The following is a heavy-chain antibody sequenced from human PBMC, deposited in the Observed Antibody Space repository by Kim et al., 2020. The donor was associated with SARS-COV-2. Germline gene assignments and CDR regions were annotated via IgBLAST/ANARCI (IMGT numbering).Heavy chain of an antibody. CDR2: INHSGST. V-gene: IGHV4-34*01. CDR3: ARSTQPFDY. Sequence: SETLSLTCAVYGGSFSGYYWSWIRQPPGKGLEWIGEINHSGSTNYNPSLKSRVTISVDTSKNQFSLKLSSVTAADTAVYYCARSTQPFDYWGQGTLVTVSS. CDR1: GGSFSGYY. D-gene: IGHD2-2*01. J-gene: IGHJ4*02.